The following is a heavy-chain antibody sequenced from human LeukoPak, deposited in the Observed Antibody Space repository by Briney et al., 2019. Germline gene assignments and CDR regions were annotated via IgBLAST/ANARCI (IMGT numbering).Heavy chain of an antibody. J-gene: IGHJ4*02. CDR2: IKQDGSEK. CDR3: AAGTAADF. D-gene: IGHD6-13*01. Sequence: PGGALRLSCAASGFTFSSYWMSWVRQAPGKGLEWVANIKQDGSEKYYVDSVKGRFTISRDNAKSALYLQMNSLRLEDTAVYYCAAGTAADFWGQGTLVTVSS. V-gene: IGHV3-7*05. CDR1: GFTFSSYW.